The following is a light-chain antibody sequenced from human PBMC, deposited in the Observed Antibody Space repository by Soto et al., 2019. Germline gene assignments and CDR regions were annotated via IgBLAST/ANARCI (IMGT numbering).Light chain of an antibody. J-gene: IGKJ1*01. CDR3: QQYNSYSPWT. CDR1: QSVSSNY. CDR2: VAS. Sequence: EIVLTQSPGTLSLSPGERATLSCRASQSVSSNYLAWYQQKPGQAPRLLIYVASSRPTGIPDRFSGSGSGTDFTLTISSLQPDDFATYYCQQYNSYSPWTFGQGTKVEIK. V-gene: IGKV3-20*01.